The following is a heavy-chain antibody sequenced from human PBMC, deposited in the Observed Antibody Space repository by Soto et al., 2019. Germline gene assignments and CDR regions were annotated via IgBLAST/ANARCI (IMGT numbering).Heavy chain of an antibody. D-gene: IGHD3-10*01. Sequence: EVQLVESGGGLVQPGGSLRLSCAASGFTFSSYWMSWVRQAPGKGLEWVANIKQDGSEKYYVDSVKGRFTISRDNAKNSLYLQMNSLRAEDTAVYYCARDLITMVRGAPSISFDYWGQGTLVTVSS. CDR3: ARDLITMVRGAPSISFDY. J-gene: IGHJ4*02. CDR2: IKQDGSEK. CDR1: GFTFSSYW. V-gene: IGHV3-7*01.